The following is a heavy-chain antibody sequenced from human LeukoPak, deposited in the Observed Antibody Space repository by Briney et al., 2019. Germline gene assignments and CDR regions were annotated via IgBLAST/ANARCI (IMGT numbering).Heavy chain of an antibody. CDR2: INHSGST. J-gene: IGHJ4*02. Sequence: SETLSLTCAVSGGSFSGYYWSWIRQPPGKGLEWTGEINHSGSTNYNPSLKSRVTISVDTSKNQFSLKLSSVTAADTAVYYCARVEGVSSVATDPFDYWGQGTLVTVSS. CDR3: ARVEGVSSVATDPFDY. CDR1: GGSFSGYY. V-gene: IGHV4-34*01. D-gene: IGHD5-12*01.